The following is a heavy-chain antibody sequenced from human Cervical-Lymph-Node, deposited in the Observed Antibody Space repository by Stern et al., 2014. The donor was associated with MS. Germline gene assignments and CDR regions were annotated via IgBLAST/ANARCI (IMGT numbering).Heavy chain of an antibody. CDR3: VRGGFSYGYGLDA. CDR1: GYTFINYD. V-gene: IGHV1-8*01. J-gene: IGHJ6*02. Sequence: VQLVQSGAQVRKPGASVKVSCQASGYTFINYDIFWVRQATGQGLEWMGWMNPNNANPGHAQKLQGRVTMTRTNSISTAYMELSGLRSDDTAVYYCVRGGFSYGYGLDAWGQGTAVIVSS. D-gene: IGHD5-18*01. CDR2: MNPNNANP.